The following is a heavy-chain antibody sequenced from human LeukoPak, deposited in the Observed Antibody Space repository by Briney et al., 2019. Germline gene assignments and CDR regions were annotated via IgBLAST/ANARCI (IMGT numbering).Heavy chain of an antibody. CDR2: IYYSGST. CDR1: GGSISSSSYY. J-gene: IGHJ4*02. CDR3: ASLTFGGVTHFDY. D-gene: IGHD3-16*01. V-gene: IGHV4-39*01. Sequence: PSETLSLTCTVSGGSISSSSYYWGWIRQPPGKGLEWIGSIYYSGSTYYNPSLKSRVTISVDTSKNQFSLKLSSVTAADTAVYYCASLTFGGVTHFDYWGQGTLVTVSS.